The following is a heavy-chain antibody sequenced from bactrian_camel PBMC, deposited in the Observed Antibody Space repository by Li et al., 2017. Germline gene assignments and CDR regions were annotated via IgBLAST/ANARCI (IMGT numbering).Heavy chain of an antibody. D-gene: IGHD4*01. CDR3: ATVAGTFSDDYARARAYVY. CDR1: EFSRNTKC. CDR2: IGGNGET. J-gene: IGHJ4*01. Sequence: HVQLVESGGGSAQAGGSLRLSCVVAEFSRNTKCMGWVRQAPGKEREGVAQIGGNGETIYAESVKGRFTISKDNTKNTVYLQMNSLKSEDTALYYCATVAGTFSDDYARARAYVYWGQGTQVTVS. V-gene: IGHV3S60*01.